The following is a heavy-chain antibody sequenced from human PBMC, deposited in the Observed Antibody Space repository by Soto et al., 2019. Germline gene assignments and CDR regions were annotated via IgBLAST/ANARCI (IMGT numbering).Heavy chain of an antibody. J-gene: IGHJ4*02. D-gene: IGHD3-3*01. Sequence: SETLSLTCAVYGGSFSGYYWIWIRQPPGKGLEWIGEINHSGSTNYNPSLKSRVTISVDTSRNQFSLKLSSVTAADTAVYYCATGRSRGGYFWSTDLGYWGQGTLVTVSS. CDR1: GGSFSGYY. CDR3: ATGRSRGGYFWSTDLGY. V-gene: IGHV4-34*01. CDR2: INHSGST.